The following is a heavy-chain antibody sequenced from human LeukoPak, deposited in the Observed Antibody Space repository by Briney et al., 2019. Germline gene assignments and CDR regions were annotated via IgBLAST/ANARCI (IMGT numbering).Heavy chain of an antibody. J-gene: IGHJ3*02. V-gene: IGHV3-11*01. Sequence: GGSLRLSCAASGFTFSDYYMSWIRQAPGKGLEWVSYISSSGSTIYYADSVKGRFTISRDNAKNSLYLQMNSLRAEDTAVYYCARDVAVVISIDAFDIWGQGTMVTVSS. CDR1: GFTFSDYY. CDR2: ISSSGSTI. CDR3: ARDVAVVISIDAFDI. D-gene: IGHD3-22*01.